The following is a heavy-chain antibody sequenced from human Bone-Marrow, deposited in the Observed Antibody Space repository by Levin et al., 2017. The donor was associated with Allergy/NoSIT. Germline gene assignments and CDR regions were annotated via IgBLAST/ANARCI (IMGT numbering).Heavy chain of an antibody. CDR3: ARVGSIYSGYDLSRLDC. Sequence: GGSLRLSCTASGFTFSSFGMHWVRQAPGKGLEWVASISSSSTHIYYADSVKGRFTISRDNAKNSLYLQVHSLRAEDTAVYSCARVGSIYSGYDLSRLDCWGQGTLLTVSS. D-gene: IGHD5-12*01. CDR2: ISSSSTHI. CDR1: GFTFSSFG. V-gene: IGHV3-21*01. J-gene: IGHJ4*02.